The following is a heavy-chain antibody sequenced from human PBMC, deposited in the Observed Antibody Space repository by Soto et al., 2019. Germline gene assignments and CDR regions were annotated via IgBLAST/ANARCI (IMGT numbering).Heavy chain of an antibody. V-gene: IGHV5-10-1*01. CDR1: GYSFTSYW. CDR2: INPSDSHT. CDR3: ARHGREVRGVIPYSYYGMDV. D-gene: IGHD3-10*01. Sequence: GESLKISCKGSGYSFTSYWISWVRQIPGKGLEWMGRINPSDSHTNYSPSFQGHVTISADKSISTAYLQWSSLKASDTAMYYCARHGREVRGVIPYSYYGMDVWGQGTTVTVSS. J-gene: IGHJ6*02.